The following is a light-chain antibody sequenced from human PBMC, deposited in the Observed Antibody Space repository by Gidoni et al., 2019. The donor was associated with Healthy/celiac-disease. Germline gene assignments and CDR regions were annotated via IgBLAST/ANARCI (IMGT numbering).Light chain of an antibody. J-gene: IGLJ3*02. CDR3: QAWDSSNWV. CDR2: QDS. Sequence: SYELTPPPSVSVSPGQTASITCAGEKLGDKYACWYQQKPGQSPVLVIYQDSKRPSGIPERFSCSNSGNTATLTISGTQAMDEADYYCQAWDSSNWVFGGGTKLTVL. V-gene: IGLV3-1*01. CDR1: KLGDKY.